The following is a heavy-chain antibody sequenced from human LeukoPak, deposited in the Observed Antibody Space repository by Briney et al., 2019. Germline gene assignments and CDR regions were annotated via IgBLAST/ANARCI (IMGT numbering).Heavy chain of an antibody. CDR1: GGSISSYY. Sequence: SETLSLTCTVSGGSISSYYWSWIRQPPGKGLEWIGYIYYSGSTNYNPSLKSRVTISVDTSKNQFSLKLSSVTAADTAVYYCASLHDYRGGDYWGQGTLVTVSS. D-gene: IGHD4-11*01. CDR3: ASLHDYRGGDY. CDR2: IYYSGST. V-gene: IGHV4-59*01. J-gene: IGHJ4*02.